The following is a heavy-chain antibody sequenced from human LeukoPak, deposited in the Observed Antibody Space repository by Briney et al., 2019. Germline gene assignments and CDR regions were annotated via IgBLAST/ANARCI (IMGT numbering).Heavy chain of an antibody. D-gene: IGHD2-21*02. CDR3: ARGGDSDAFDI. CDR1: GCTFSSYA. Sequence: SVKVSCKASGCTFSSYAISWVRQPPGQGLEWMGGIFPILGTANYAQKFQGRVTITADKSTSTAYMELSSLRSEDTAVYYCARGGDSDAFDIWGQGTMVTVSS. J-gene: IGHJ3*02. CDR2: IFPILGTA. V-gene: IGHV1-69*06.